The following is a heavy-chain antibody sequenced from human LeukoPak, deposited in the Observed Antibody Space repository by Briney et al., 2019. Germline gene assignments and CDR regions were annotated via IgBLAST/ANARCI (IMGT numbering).Heavy chain of an antibody. D-gene: IGHD3-22*01. CDR3: SRTVDSYDSSGRPAYASDV. CDR2: IYDSGII. J-gene: IGHJ6*02. CDR1: GVYISSGGYY. Sequence: TLSLTCTVSGVYISSGGYYWSWFRQHPGKGLEWIGNIYDSGIIYYNPSLKRRVTISADTPNNQFSLRLTSVTVADTAVYFWSRTVDSYDSSGRPAYASDVWGQGTMVTVSS. V-gene: IGHV4-31*03.